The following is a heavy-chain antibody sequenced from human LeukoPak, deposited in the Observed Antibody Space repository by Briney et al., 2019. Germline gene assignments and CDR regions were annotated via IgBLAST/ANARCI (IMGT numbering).Heavy chain of an antibody. CDR1: GGSISSYY. V-gene: IGHV4-59*01. Sequence: SETLSLTCTVSGGSISSYYWSWIRQPPGKGLEWIGYIYYSGSTSYNPSLRSRVTISVDTSKNQFSLKLYSVTAADTAVYYCAKGGKVPSNPPAFDIWGQGTMVTVSS. D-gene: IGHD2-2*01. CDR2: IYYSGST. J-gene: IGHJ3*02. CDR3: AKGGKVPSNPPAFDI.